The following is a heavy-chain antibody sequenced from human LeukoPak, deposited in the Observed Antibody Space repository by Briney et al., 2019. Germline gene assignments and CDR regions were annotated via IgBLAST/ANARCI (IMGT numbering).Heavy chain of an antibody. CDR1: GGSISSSSYY. CDR3: ARHDLEEGDPDLPRYYYYYYMDV. Sequence: SETLSLTCTVSGGSISSSSYYWGWIRQPPGKGLEWIGSIYYSGSTYYNPSLKSRVTISVDTSKNQFSLKLSSVAAADTAVYYCARHDLEEGDPDLPRYYYYYYMDVWGKGTTVTISS. CDR2: IYYSGST. V-gene: IGHV4-39*01. J-gene: IGHJ6*03. D-gene: IGHD2-21*01.